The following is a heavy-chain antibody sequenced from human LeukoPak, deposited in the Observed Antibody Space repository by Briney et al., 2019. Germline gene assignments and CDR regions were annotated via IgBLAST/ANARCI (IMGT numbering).Heavy chain of an antibody. CDR3: ARTLQWLVGSWFDP. CDR1: GFTFDDYD. V-gene: IGHV3-9*01. Sequence: PGGSLRLSCAASGFTFDDYDMHWVRQAPGKGLEWVSGIKWNSGSWNSGGRGYADSVKGRFTISRDNAKNSLYLQMNSLRAEDTAVYYCARTLQWLVGSWFDPWGQGTLVTVSS. CDR2: IKWNSGSWNSGGR. J-gene: IGHJ5*02. D-gene: IGHD6-19*01.